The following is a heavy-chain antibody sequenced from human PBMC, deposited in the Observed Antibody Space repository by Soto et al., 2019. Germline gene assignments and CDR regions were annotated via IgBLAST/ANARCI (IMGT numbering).Heavy chain of an antibody. D-gene: IGHD6-19*01. Sequence: GASVKVSCKASGYTFTSYAMHWVRQAPGQRLEWMGWINAGNGNTKYSQKFQGRVTITRDTSASTAYMELSSLRSEDTAVYYCARDAVRIAVAGILGYWGQGTLVTVSS. J-gene: IGHJ4*02. CDR2: INAGNGNT. CDR1: GYTFTSYA. CDR3: ARDAVRIAVAGILGY. V-gene: IGHV1-3*01.